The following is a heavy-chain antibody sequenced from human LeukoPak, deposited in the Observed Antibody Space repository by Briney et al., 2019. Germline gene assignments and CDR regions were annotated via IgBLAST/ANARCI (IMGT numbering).Heavy chain of an antibody. Sequence: SGGSLRLSCAASGFTFSSYGMHWVRQAPGEGLQWVTYIRYDGSNKYYAGSVKGRFTISRDNSKNTLYLQMNSLRPEDTAVYYCARGGKIPLAGTRSPQYFQYWGQGTLVTVSS. CDR1: GFTFSSYG. CDR2: IRYDGSNK. D-gene: IGHD6-19*01. V-gene: IGHV3-30*02. CDR3: ARGGKIPLAGTRSPQYFQY. J-gene: IGHJ1*01.